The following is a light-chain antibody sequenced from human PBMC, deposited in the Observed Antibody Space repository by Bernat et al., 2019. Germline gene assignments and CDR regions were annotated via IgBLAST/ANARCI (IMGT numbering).Light chain of an antibody. CDR1: SSDVGSNS. CDR3: ASWDDSLNGWV. V-gene: IGLV1-44*01. Sequence: QSVLTQPPSASGTPGQRVTISCSGSSSDVGSNSVTWYQQFPGTAPKVLMYATNQRPSGVPDRFSGSKSGTSASLAISGLQSDDEANYYCASWDDSLNGWVFGGGTRLNVL. CDR2: ATN. J-gene: IGLJ3*02.